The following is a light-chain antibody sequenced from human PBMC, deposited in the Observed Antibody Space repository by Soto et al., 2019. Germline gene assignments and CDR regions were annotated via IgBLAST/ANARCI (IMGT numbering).Light chain of an antibody. J-gene: IGLJ1*01. CDR3: SSYTTSNTRQIV. CDR1: SSDVGGYNY. V-gene: IGLV2-14*03. CDR2: DVT. Sequence: QSGLTQPASVSGSPGQSITISCTGTSSDVGGYNYVSWYQHHPGKAPKLIIYDVTSRPSGVSIRFSGSKSDNTASLTISGLQPEDEADYHCSSYTTSNTRQIVFGTGTKLTVL.